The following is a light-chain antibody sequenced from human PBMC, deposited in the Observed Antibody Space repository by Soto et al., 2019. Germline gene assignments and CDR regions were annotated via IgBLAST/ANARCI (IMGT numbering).Light chain of an antibody. Sequence: DIQMTQSPSSLSASVGDRVTITCRASQGISNCLAWYQQEPGKVPKLLIYAASTLQSGVPSRFSGSGAGTDFPLTISSLQPEDVATYYCQKCGIAPFTFGGGTKVELK. V-gene: IGKV1-27*01. CDR1: QGISNC. J-gene: IGKJ4*01. CDR2: AAS. CDR3: QKCGIAPFT.